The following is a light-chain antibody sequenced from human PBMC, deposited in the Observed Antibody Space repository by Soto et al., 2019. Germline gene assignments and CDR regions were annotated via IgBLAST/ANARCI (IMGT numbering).Light chain of an antibody. CDR3: SSYTSSSTLVV. Sequence: QSALTQPASVSGSPGQSITISCTGTSSDIGAYNYVSWYQHHPGKAPKFMMYEVSYRPSGVSDRFSGSKSGNTASLTISGLQAEDEADYYCSSYTSSSTLVVFGGGTKLTVL. CDR1: SSDIGAYNY. CDR2: EVS. V-gene: IGLV2-14*01. J-gene: IGLJ2*01.